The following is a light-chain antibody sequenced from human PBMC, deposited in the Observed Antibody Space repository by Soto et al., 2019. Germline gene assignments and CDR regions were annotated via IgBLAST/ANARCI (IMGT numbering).Light chain of an antibody. J-gene: IGLJ1*01. CDR2: YDN. CDR3: ASWDDSLNAYV. V-gene: IGLV1-36*01. Sequence: QPALPQPPSVSEAPRRRITISCSGSSSNIGNNAVNWYQQLPGQAPKIVIYYDNLLTSGVSDRFSGSKSGISASLAISDLQSDDDADYSCASWDDSLNAYVFGPGTKVTVL. CDR1: SSNIGNNA.